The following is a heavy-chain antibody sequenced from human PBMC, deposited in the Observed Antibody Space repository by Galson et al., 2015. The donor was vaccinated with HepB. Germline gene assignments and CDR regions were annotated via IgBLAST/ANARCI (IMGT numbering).Heavy chain of an antibody. Sequence: SVKVSCKASGYTFTSYAMHWVRQAPGQRLEWMGWINAGNGNTKYSQKFQGRVTITRDTSASTAYMELSSLRSEDTAVYYCAREAVYYYDSSGSNAFDYWGQATLVTVSS. D-gene: IGHD3-22*01. V-gene: IGHV1-3*01. CDR2: INAGNGNT. J-gene: IGHJ4*02. CDR3: AREAVYYYDSSGSNAFDY. CDR1: GYTFTSYA.